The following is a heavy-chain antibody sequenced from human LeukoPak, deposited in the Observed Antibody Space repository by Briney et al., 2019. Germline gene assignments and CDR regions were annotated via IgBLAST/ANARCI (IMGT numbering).Heavy chain of an antibody. CDR2: IFYTGNT. Sequence: SETLSLTCAVYGGSFSGYYWSWIRQPPGKGLEWIGSIFYTGNTYYNPSLKSRVTISVDTSKNQFSLKLSSVTAADTAVYYCARRSSTTLDPWGQGTLVTVSS. CDR1: GGSFSGYY. D-gene: IGHD4-11*01. J-gene: IGHJ5*02. V-gene: IGHV4-34*12. CDR3: ARRSSTTLDP.